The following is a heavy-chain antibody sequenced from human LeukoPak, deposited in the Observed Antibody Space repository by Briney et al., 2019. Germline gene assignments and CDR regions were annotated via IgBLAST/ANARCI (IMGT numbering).Heavy chain of an antibody. D-gene: IGHD3-22*01. CDR3: AREVYSSGSYDY. V-gene: IGHV3-21*01. CDR1: GFTFSNYA. CDR2: ISSSSSDI. Sequence: VGSPRLSCAASGFTFSNYAMNWVRQAPGKGLEWVSSISSSSSDIYYADSVKGRFTISRDNAKNSLYLQMNSLRAEDTAVYYCAREVYSSGSYDYWGQGTLVTVSS. J-gene: IGHJ4*02.